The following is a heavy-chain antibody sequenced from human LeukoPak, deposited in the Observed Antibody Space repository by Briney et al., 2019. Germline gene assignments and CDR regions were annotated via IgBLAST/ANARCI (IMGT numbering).Heavy chain of an antibody. Sequence: SETLSLTCTVSGGSISSSSYYWGWIRQPPGKGLEWIGSIYYSGSTYFNPSLKSRVTISVDTSKNQFSLKLSSVTAADTAVYYCARDRYYYGSGIFAWFDPWGQGTLVTVSS. CDR2: IYYSGST. V-gene: IGHV4-39*07. CDR1: GGSISSSSYY. D-gene: IGHD3-10*01. CDR3: ARDRYYYGSGIFAWFDP. J-gene: IGHJ5*02.